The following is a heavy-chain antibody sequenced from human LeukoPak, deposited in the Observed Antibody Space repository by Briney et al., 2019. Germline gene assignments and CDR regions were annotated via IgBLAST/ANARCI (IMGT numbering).Heavy chain of an antibody. CDR3: ARDGRAFLGYYGMDV. J-gene: IGHJ6*02. V-gene: IGHV4-31*03. CDR2: IYYSGST. D-gene: IGHD3-16*01. Sequence: PSETLSLTCTVSGGSISSGGYCWSWIRQHPGKGLEWIGYIYYSGSTYYNPSLKSRVTISVDTSKNQFSLKLSSVTAADTAVYYCARDGRAFLGYYGMDVWGQGTTVTVSS. CDR1: GGSISSGGYC.